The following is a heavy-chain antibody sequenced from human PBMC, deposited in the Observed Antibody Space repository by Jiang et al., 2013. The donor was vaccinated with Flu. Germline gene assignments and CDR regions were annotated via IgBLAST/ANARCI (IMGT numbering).Heavy chain of an antibody. Sequence: QLVESGAEVKKPGASVKVSCKASGFTFSSYYMVWVRQAPGQGLEWMGIINPYGDGTTYAQKFQGRVTMTRDTSTSTVYMEISSLRSEDTAMYHCARDSSRDYHGSGTYDFWGQGTLVTVSS. D-gene: IGHD3-10*01. J-gene: IGHJ4*02. CDR2: INPYGDGT. CDR3: ARDSSRDYHGSGTYDF. CDR1: GFTFSSYY. V-gene: IGHV1-46*01.